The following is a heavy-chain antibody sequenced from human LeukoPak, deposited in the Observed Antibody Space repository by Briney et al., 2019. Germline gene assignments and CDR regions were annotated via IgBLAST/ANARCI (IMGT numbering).Heavy chain of an antibody. J-gene: IGHJ4*02. Sequence: GGSLRLSCAASGFTFSNYGMHWVRQAPGKGLEWVAVISYDADKKYYGDSVKGRFTVSRDNSKSTVYVEMSSLRPEDTAVYYCAKAVTTEGRNFDCWGQGTLVTVSS. CDR3: AKAVTTEGRNFDC. D-gene: IGHD4-11*01. CDR2: ISYDADKK. V-gene: IGHV3-30*18. CDR1: GFTFSNYG.